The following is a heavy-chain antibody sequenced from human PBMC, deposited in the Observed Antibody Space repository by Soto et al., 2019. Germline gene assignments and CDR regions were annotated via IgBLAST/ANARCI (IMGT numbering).Heavy chain of an antibody. CDR1: GFTFSTSA. CDR3: AKGPTVFGAVISFDYYYGMYV. CDR2: ISGSGAGA. V-gene: IGHV3-23*01. Sequence: GGSLRLSCTASGFTFSTSAMSWVRQAPGRGLEWVSGISGSGAGAYYADSVKGRFTISRDNSKNTLYLQMSGLRVEDAAIYYCAKGPTVFGAVISFDYYYGMYVWGQGTPVTVSS. D-gene: IGHD3-3*01. J-gene: IGHJ6*02.